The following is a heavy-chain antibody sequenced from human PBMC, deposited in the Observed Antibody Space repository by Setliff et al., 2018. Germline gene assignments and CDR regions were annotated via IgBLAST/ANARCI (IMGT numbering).Heavy chain of an antibody. D-gene: IGHD2-2*02. CDR3: ARDIRNGYHYYYMDV. CDR2: IVYGGST. Sequence: SETLSLTCTVSGHSISSGGYYWSWIRQHPGKGLEWIGYIVYGGSTYYNPSLKSRIDMSVDTSSNQFSLKLSSVTAADTAVYYCARDIRNGYHYYYMDVWGKGTTVTVSS. J-gene: IGHJ6*03. V-gene: IGHV4-31*03. CDR1: GHSISSGGYY.